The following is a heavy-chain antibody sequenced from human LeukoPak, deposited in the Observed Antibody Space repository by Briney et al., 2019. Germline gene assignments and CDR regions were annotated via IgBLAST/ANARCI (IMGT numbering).Heavy chain of an antibody. D-gene: IGHD5-12*01. J-gene: IGHJ5*02. CDR2: IHPDGSIT. CDR1: GFTISNYW. Sequence: PGGSLRLSCVGSGFTISNYWMHWIRQAPGTGLVWVSRIHPDGSITTYADSVKGRFTISRDNAKNTLYLQMNSLRAEDTAVYYCAPQQTYSPYNWFDPWGQGTLVTVSS. V-gene: IGHV3-74*03. CDR3: APQQTYSPYNWFDP.